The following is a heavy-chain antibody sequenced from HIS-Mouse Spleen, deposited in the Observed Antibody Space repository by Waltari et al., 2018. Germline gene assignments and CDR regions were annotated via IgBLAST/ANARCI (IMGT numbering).Heavy chain of an antibody. CDR2: SNPNTGGT. D-gene: IGHD6-19*01. CDR1: GYTFTGYY. CDR3: AGGWYFDY. J-gene: IGHJ4*02. V-gene: IGHV1-2*02. Sequence: QVQLVQSGAEVKKPGASVKVSCKASGYTFTGYYMHWVRQAPGQGLGWMGWSNPNTGGTNYEQKFQGRVTMTRDTSISTAYMELSRLRSDDTAVYYCAGGWYFDYWGQGTLVTVSS.